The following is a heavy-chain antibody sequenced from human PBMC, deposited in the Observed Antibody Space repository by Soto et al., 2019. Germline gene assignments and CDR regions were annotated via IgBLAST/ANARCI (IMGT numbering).Heavy chain of an antibody. CDR1: GYTFTMYS. Sequence: QVQLVQSGTEAKRPGASVRVSCKASGYTFTMYSISWVRQAPGQGLEWIGWISTYTGDTHYAQKFQCRVTVTTDTSTTTAYMELRSLTDDDTAVYYCARGIAASGAWYYGMDVWGQGTTVTVSS. D-gene: IGHD6-13*01. J-gene: IGHJ6*02. CDR3: ARGIAASGAWYYGMDV. V-gene: IGHV1-18*01. CDR2: ISTYTGDT.